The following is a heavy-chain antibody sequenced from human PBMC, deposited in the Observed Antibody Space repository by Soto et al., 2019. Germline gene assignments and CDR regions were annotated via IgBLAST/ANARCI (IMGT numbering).Heavy chain of an antibody. CDR2: ISWNSGSI. CDR3: AKDAYYDFWSGYYFDY. Sequence: EVQLVESGGGLVQPGRSLRLSCAASGFTFDDYAMHWVRQAPGKGLEWVSVISWNSGSIGYADSVKGRFTISRDTAKNLLYLQMNSLRAEDTALYYCAKDAYYDFWSGYYFDYWGQGTLVTVSS. V-gene: IGHV3-9*01. CDR1: GFTFDDYA. D-gene: IGHD3-3*01. J-gene: IGHJ4*02.